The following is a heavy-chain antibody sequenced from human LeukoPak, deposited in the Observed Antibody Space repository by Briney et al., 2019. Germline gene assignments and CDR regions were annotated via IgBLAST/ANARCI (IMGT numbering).Heavy chain of an antibody. Sequence: GGSLRLSCAASGFTFSSYAMSWVRQAPGKGLEWVSAISGSGGSTYYADSVKGRFTISRDNSKNTLYLQMNSLRAEDTAVYYCAKGGYCSGGGCPLYYYYMDVWGKGTTVTVSS. D-gene: IGHD2-15*01. CDR1: GFTFSSYA. J-gene: IGHJ6*03. CDR2: ISGSGGST. CDR3: AKGGYCSGGGCPLYYYYMDV. V-gene: IGHV3-23*01.